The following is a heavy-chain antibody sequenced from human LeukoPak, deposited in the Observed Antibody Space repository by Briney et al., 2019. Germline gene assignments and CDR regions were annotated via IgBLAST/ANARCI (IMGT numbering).Heavy chain of an antibody. J-gene: IGHJ4*02. V-gene: IGHV1-2*02. Sequence: GASVKVSCKASGYTFTDYYIHWVRQAPGQGLEWMALINPNSGGTYYAQNFHDRITLTRDTSISTAYMELSRLRSDDTAIYYCARANALYCSSTSCLFDYWGQGTLVTVSS. CDR1: GYTFTDYY. CDR2: INPNSGGT. CDR3: ARANALYCSSTSCLFDY. D-gene: IGHD2-2*01.